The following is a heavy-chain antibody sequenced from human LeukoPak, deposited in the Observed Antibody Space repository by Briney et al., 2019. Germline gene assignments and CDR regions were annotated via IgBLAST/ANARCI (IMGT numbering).Heavy chain of an antibody. V-gene: IGHV6-1*01. CDR1: GVSVSNNCAD. CDR2: TYYRYKWYN. Sequence: SQSLSLTCATSGVSVSNNCADWDWIRQAPSSGLEWLRRTYYRYKWYNDYVVSVKSLITIKPDTSKYQVSLRLNSVTPEDNAWYYCARVDGKYYGWFDPWGQGTLVTVSS. D-gene: IGHD4-17*01. CDR3: ARVDGKYYGWFDP. J-gene: IGHJ5*02.